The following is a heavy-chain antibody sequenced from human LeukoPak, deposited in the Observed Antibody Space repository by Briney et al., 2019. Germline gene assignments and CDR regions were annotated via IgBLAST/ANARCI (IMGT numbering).Heavy chain of an antibody. CDR3: AKDEVGGHFEY. Sequence: GGSLRLSCAASGFTFRSFYMSWVRQAPGKGLEWVAKVNENGRETHYADSVEGRFTISRDNAKNLVSLQMNNLRVEDTAVYYCAKDEVGGHFEYWGQGILVTVSS. J-gene: IGHJ4*02. CDR2: VNENGRET. V-gene: IGHV3-7*01. CDR1: GFTFRSFY.